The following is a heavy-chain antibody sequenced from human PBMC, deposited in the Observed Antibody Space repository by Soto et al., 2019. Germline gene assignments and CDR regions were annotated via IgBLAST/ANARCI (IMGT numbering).Heavy chain of an antibody. V-gene: IGHV3-73*01. CDR1: GFTFSGSA. CDR2: IRSKANSYAT. Sequence: GGSLRLSCAASGFTFSGSAMHWVRQASGKGLEWVGRIRSKANSYATAYAASVKGRFTISRDDSKNTAYLQMNSLKTEDTAVYYCTRGIAVAGPPTWGQGTLVTVSS. D-gene: IGHD6-19*01. CDR3: TRGIAVAGPPT. J-gene: IGHJ4*02.